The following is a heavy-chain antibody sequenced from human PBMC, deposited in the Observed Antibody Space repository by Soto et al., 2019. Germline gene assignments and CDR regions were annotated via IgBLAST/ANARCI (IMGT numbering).Heavy chain of an antibody. CDR3: TTLTTKTTTVTMRPRYYYYMDV. J-gene: IGHJ6*03. D-gene: IGHD4-17*01. CDR1: GFTFSNAW. V-gene: IGHV3-15*01. Sequence: GGSLRLSCAASGFTFSNAWMSWVRQAPGKGLEWVGRIKSKTDGGTTDYAAPVKGRFTISRDDSKNTLYLQMNSLKTEDTAVYYCTTLTTKTTTVTMRPRYYYYMDVWGKGTTVTVSS. CDR2: IKSKTDGGTT.